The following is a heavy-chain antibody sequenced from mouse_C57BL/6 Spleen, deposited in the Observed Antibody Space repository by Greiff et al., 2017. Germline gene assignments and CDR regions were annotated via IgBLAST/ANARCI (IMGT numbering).Heavy chain of an antibody. CDR2: INPGSGGT. CDR3: ARWGVGVTTRRSYFDY. Sequence: QVQLQQSGAELVRPGTSVKVSCKASGYAFTTYLIEWVKQRPGQGLEWIGVINPGSGGTNYNEKFKGKATLTADNSSSTAYMQLSSLTSEDSAVYFCARWGVGVTTRRSYFDYWGQGTTLTVSS. CDR1: GYAFTTYL. J-gene: IGHJ2*01. D-gene: IGHD2-5*01. V-gene: IGHV1-54*01.